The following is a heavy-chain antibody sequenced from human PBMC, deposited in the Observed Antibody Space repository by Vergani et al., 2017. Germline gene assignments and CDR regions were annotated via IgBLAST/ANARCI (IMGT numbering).Heavy chain of an antibody. CDR1: GFSLSTSEMC. J-gene: IGHJ6*03. Sequence: QVTLRESGPALVKPTQTLTLTCTFSGFSLSTSEMCVSWIRQPPGKALEWLARIDWDDDKYYSTSLKTRLTISKDTSKNQVVLTMTNIDPVDTATYYCARMAPLQYEGGAGYYYYYMDVWGKGTTVTVSS. CDR3: ARMAPLQYEGGAGYYYYYMDV. D-gene: IGHD4-11*01. CDR2: IDWDDDK. V-gene: IGHV2-70*15.